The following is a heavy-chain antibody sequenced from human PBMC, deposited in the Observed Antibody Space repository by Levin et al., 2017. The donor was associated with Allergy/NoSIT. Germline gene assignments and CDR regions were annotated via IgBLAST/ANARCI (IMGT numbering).Heavy chain of an antibody. J-gene: IGHJ4*02. Sequence: GESLKISCAASGFTVSDKYIIWVRQAPGKGLEWVSLIYSGGDTYYADSVKGRFTISRDNSKNTVYLQMNSLRAEDTAVYSCASRPPGDGPSFDYWGQGTLVTVSS. V-gene: IGHV3-53*01. CDR3: ASRPPGDGPSFDY. CDR2: IYSGGDT. CDR1: GFTVSDKY.